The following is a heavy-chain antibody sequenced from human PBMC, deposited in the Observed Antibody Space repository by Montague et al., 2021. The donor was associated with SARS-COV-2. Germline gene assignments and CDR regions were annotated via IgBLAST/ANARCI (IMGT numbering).Heavy chain of an antibody. D-gene: IGHD2-15*01. J-gene: IGHJ4*02. Sequence: SETLSLTCTVSGGSISSFYWSWFRQPPGKGLERIGYISDSGSTNYNPSLTSRVTMSVDTSKNQFSLKVNSVTAADTAVYYCARHYSATLPAVYWGQGTLVTASS. V-gene: IGHV4-59*08. CDR1: GGSISSFY. CDR3: ARHYSATLPAVY. CDR2: ISDSGST.